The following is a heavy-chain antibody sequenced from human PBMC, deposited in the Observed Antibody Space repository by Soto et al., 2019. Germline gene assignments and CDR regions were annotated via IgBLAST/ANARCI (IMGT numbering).Heavy chain of an antibody. CDR2: ISSSSSYI. CDR1: GFTFSSYS. CDR3: ASHSSSGLYGMDV. Sequence: GGSLRLSCAASGFTFSSYSMNWVRQAPGKGLEWVSSISSSSSYIYYADSVKGRFTISRDNAKNSLYLQMNSLRAEDTAVYYCASHSSSGLYGMDVGGKGTTVTVPS. D-gene: IGHD6-6*01. J-gene: IGHJ6*04. V-gene: IGHV3-21*01.